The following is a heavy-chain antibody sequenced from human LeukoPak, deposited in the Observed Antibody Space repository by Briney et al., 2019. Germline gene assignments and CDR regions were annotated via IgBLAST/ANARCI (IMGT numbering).Heavy chain of an antibody. J-gene: IGHJ3*02. Sequence: GGSLRLSCAASGFTFSSYSMNWVRQAPGKGLEWVSYISSSSSTIYYADSVKGRFTISRDNSKNTLYLQMNSLRAEDTAVYYCAKDSPPKWPHDAFDIWGQGTMVTVSS. CDR1: GFTFSSYS. V-gene: IGHV3-48*01. CDR2: ISSSSSTI. D-gene: IGHD5-12*01. CDR3: AKDSPPKWPHDAFDI.